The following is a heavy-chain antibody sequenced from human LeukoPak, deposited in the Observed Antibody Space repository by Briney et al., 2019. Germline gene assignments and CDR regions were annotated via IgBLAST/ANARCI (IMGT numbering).Heavy chain of an antibody. CDR3: ARDSDLGGPSPVGY. J-gene: IGHJ4*02. CDR1: GYTFTGYY. Sequence: ASVKVSCKASGYTFTGYYMHRVRQAPGQGLEWMGWINPNSGGTNYAQKFQGRVTMTRDTSISTAYMELSRLRSDDTAVYYCARDSDLGGPSPVGYWGQGTLVTVSS. V-gene: IGHV1-2*02. D-gene: IGHD3-16*01. CDR2: INPNSGGT.